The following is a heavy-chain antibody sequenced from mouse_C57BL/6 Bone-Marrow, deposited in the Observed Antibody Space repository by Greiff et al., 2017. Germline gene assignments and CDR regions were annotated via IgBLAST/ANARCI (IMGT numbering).Heavy chain of an antibody. Sequence: QVQLQQSGAELVKPGASVKLSCKASGYTFTSYWMHWVKQRPGQGLEWIGMIHPNSGSTNYNEKFKGKATLTVDKSSSTAYMQLSSLTSEDSAVYYCARDYGSRCAMDDWGQGTSVTVSS. CDR2: IHPNSGST. CDR1: GYTFTSYW. V-gene: IGHV1-64*01. D-gene: IGHD1-1*01. CDR3: ARDYGSRCAMDD. J-gene: IGHJ4*01.